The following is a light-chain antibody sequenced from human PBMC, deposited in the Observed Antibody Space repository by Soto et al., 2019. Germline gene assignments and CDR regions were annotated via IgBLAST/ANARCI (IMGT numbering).Light chain of an antibody. J-gene: IGLJ1*01. Sequence: QSALTQPASVSGSRGQSITISCTGTSSDVGGYNYVSWYQQHPGKAPKLMVYEDSNRPSTVSNRFSGSKSGNTASLTISGLQDEDEADYYCSSYTSSSTYVFGTGTKVTVL. V-gene: IGLV2-14*01. CDR3: SSYTSSSTYV. CDR1: SSDVGGYNY. CDR2: EDS.